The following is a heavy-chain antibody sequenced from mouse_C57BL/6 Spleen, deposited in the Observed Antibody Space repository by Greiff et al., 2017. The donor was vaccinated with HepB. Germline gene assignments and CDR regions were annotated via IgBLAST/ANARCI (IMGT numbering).Heavy chain of an antibody. CDR3: TTPFRYGSSYWYFDV. D-gene: IGHD1-1*01. CDR2: IDPENGDT. CDR1: GFNIKDDY. Sequence: VLLQQSGAELVRPGASVKLSCTASGFNIKDDYMHWVKQRPEQGLEWIGWIDPENGDTEYASKFQGKATITADTSSNTAYLQLSSLTSEDTAVYYCTTPFRYGSSYWYFDVWGTGTTVTVSS. J-gene: IGHJ1*03. V-gene: IGHV14-4*01.